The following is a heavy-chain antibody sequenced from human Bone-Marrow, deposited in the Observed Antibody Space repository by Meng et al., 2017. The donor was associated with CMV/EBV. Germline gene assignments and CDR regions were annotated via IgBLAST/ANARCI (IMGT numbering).Heavy chain of an antibody. CDR1: GGSLSGYY. CDR2: VSHRGST. V-gene: IGHV4-34*01. D-gene: IGHD1-26*01. J-gene: IGHJ4*02. Sequence: SETLSLTCAVSGGSLSGYYWTWIRQPPGKGLEWIGEVSHRGSTNYNPSLKSRVTISVDTSKNQFSLKLSSVTAADTAVYYCARVGRRELLPDYWGQGTLVTVSS. CDR3: ARVGRRELLPDY.